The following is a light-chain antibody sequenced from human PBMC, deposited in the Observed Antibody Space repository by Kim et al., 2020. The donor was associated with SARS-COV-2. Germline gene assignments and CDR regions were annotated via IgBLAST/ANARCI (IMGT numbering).Light chain of an antibody. V-gene: IGLV1-40*01. CDR1: GSNIGAGFD. CDR3: QSYDNSLRGYV. J-gene: IGLJ1*01. Sequence: QSVLTQPPSVSGAPGQRVTISCTGSGSNIGAGFDVHWYQHLPGTVPKLLIFDNTNRPSGVPDRFSGSKSGTSASLAITGLQAEDEAEYYCQSYDNSLRGYVFGTGTKVTVL. CDR2: DNT.